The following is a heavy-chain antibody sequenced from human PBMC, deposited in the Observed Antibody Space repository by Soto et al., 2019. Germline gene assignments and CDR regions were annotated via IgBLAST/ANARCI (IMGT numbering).Heavy chain of an antibody. Sequence: SETLSLTCAVYGGSFSGYYWSWIRQPPGKGLEWIGEINHSGSTNYNPSLKSRVTISVDTSKNQFSLKLSSVTAADTAVYYCVRWVGHFDFWGPGTLVTVSS. J-gene: IGHJ4*02. CDR1: GGSFSGYY. V-gene: IGHV4-34*01. CDR3: VRWVGHFDF. CDR2: INHSGST. D-gene: IGHD1-26*01.